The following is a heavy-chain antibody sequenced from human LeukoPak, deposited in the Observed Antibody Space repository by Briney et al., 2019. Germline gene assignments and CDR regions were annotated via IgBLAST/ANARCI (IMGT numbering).Heavy chain of an antibody. CDR1: GFTFSSYE. CDR3: AKMAYSGSHNDAFDI. CDR2: ISSSGSTI. Sequence: PGGSLRLSCAASGFTFSSYEMNWVRQAPGKGLEWVSYISSSGSTIYYADSVKGRFTISRDNAKNSLYLQMNSLRAEDTAVYYCAKMAYSGSHNDAFDIWGQGTMVTVSS. J-gene: IGHJ3*02. V-gene: IGHV3-48*03. D-gene: IGHD1-26*01.